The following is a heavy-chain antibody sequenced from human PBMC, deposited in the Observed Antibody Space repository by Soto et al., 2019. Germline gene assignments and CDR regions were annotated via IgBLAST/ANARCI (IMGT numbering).Heavy chain of an antibody. CDR1: RGYINTYF. CDR2: IHYTGNT. Sequence: QVQLQESGPGLVKPSETLSLTCSLSRGYINTYFWSWTRQPPGKGLEFIGHIHYTGNTIYGPSFRSRVSISIDTSPNQFSLNLTSVTAADTAVYYCARRAVAVYSFDVWGRGATVTVSS. CDR3: ARRAVAVYSFDV. J-gene: IGHJ3*01. V-gene: IGHV4-59*08. D-gene: IGHD6-19*01.